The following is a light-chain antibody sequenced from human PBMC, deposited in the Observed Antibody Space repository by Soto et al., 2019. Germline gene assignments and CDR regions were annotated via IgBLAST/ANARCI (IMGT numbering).Light chain of an antibody. CDR1: STDFVSYNR. CDR2: EAS. V-gene: IGLV2-18*01. J-gene: IGLJ1*01. CDR3: SLYTSENTYV. Sequence: QSALTQPPSVSGSPGQSVTISCTGTSTDFVSYNRVSWYQQPPSTAPKLIIYEASNRPSGVPDRFSGSKSGNTASLTISGLQAADEADYYCSLYTSENTYVFGTGTKVTVL.